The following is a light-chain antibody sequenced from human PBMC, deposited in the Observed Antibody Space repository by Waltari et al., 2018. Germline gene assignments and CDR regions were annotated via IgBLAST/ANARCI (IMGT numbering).Light chain of an antibody. V-gene: IGLV2-14*01. CDR1: SSDVGGYNY. Sequence: QSALTQPASVSGSPGQSITISCTGTSSDVGGYNYVSWYQQHPGKAPKLMIYEVSNRPSGVSNRFSGSKSGNTASLTISWLQAEDEADYYCSSYTSSSTLLFGTGTKVTVL. CDR3: SSYTSSSTLL. CDR2: EVS. J-gene: IGLJ1*01.